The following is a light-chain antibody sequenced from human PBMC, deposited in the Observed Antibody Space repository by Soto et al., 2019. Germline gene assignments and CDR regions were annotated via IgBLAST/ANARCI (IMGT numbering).Light chain of an antibody. J-gene: IGKJ5*01. V-gene: IGKV3-11*01. CDR2: DAS. Sequence: ETVLTQSPATLSLSPGDRATLSCRASQSVTTFLAWYQQKPGQAPRLLIYDASDRATGIPARFSGSGSGTDFTLTISSVEPEDFASYYCQQRSNWPPSITFGQGTRLEIK. CDR3: QQRSNWPPSIT. CDR1: QSVTTF.